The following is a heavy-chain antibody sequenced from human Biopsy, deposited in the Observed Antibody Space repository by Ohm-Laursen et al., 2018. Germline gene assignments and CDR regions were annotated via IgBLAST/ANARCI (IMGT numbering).Heavy chain of an antibody. CDR1: RFTFSDSF. CDR2: ISSSGITA. J-gene: IGHJ4*02. Sequence: GSLRLSCTASRFTFSDSFMSWIRQAPGKGLEWVSYISSSGITAHYADSVKGRFTISRDNAKNSLYLQMNSLRAEDTAIYYCARSGWNFEFDSWGKGTLVAVSS. V-gene: IGHV3-11*01. D-gene: IGHD6-19*01. CDR3: ARSGWNFEFDS.